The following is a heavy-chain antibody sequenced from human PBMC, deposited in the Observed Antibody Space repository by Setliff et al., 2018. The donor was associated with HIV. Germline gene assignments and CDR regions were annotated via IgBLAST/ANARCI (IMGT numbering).Heavy chain of an antibody. D-gene: IGHD3-10*01. V-gene: IGHV3-66*02. J-gene: IGHJ4*02. CDR1: GFTFSNYN. Sequence: HPGGSLRLSCAASGFTFSNYNMNWVRQAPGKGLEWVSTIYSDGSTYHADSVNGRFTLSRDISENALYLQIDSLRPEDTAVYYCARLRLYNSALDYWGQGTLVTVSS. CDR2: IYSDGST. CDR3: ARLRLYNSALDY.